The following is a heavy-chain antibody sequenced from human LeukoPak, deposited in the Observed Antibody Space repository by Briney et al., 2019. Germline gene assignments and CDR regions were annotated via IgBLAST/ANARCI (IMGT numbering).Heavy chain of an antibody. CDR3: AREGCSSTSCLDY. J-gene: IGHJ4*02. V-gene: IGHV3-48*03. D-gene: IGHD2-2*01. Sequence: GGSLRLSCAASGFTFSSYEMNWVRQAPGKGLEWVSYISSSASTIYYAHAVKGRFTISRDNAKNSLYLQMDSLRVEDTAVYYCAREGCSSTSCLDYWGQGTLVTVSS. CDR1: GFTFSSYE. CDR2: ISSSASTI.